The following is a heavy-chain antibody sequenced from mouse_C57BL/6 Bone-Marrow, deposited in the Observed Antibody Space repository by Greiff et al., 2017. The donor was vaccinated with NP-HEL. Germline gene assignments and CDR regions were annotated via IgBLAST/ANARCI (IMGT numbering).Heavy chain of an antibody. CDR1: GFTFSDYG. CDR3: ARTTVVTPPYFDV. CDR2: ISSGSSTI. D-gene: IGHD1-1*01. J-gene: IGHJ1*03. V-gene: IGHV5-17*01. Sequence: EVKLVESGGGLVKPGGSLKLSCAASGFTFSDYGMHWVRQAPEKGLEWVAYISSGSSTIYYADTVKGRFTISRDNAKNTLFLQMTSLRSEDTAMYYCARTTVVTPPYFDVWGTGTTVTVSS.